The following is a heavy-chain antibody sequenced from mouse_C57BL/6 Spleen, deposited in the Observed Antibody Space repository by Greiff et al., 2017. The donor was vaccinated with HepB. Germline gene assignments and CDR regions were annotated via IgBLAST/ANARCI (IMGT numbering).Heavy chain of an antibody. Sequence: QVQLQQPGAELVRPGSSVKLSCKASGYTFTSYWMDWVKQRPGQGLEWIGNIYPSDSETHYNQKFKDKATLTVDKSSSTAYMQLSSLPSEDSAVYYCASKGLYGSSYSAWFAYWGQGTLVTVSA. V-gene: IGHV1-61*01. CDR3: ASKGLYGSSYSAWFAY. CDR2: IYPSDSET. J-gene: IGHJ3*01. CDR1: GYTFTSYW. D-gene: IGHD1-1*01.